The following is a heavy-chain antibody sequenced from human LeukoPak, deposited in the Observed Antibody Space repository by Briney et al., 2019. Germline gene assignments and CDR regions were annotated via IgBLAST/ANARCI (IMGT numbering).Heavy chain of an antibody. CDR1: GFTVSSNY. Sequence: GGSLRLSCAASGFTVSSNYMSWVRQAPGKGLEWVSVIYSGGSTYYADSVKGRFTISRDNSKNTLYLQMNSLRAEDTAVYYCARDKWFGDRYYFDYRGQGTLVTVSS. V-gene: IGHV3-53*01. D-gene: IGHD3-10*01. J-gene: IGHJ4*02. CDR2: IYSGGST. CDR3: ARDKWFGDRYYFDY.